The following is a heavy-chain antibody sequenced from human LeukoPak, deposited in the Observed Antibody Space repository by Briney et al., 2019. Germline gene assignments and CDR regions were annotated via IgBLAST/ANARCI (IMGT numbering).Heavy chain of an antibody. V-gene: IGHV4-39*07. CDR1: GGSISSSSYY. D-gene: IGHD3-10*01. J-gene: IGHJ3*02. Sequence: PSETLSLTCTVSGGSISSSSYYWGWIRQPPGKGLEWIGSIYYSGSTYYNPSLKSRVTISVDTSKNQFSLKLSSVTAADTAVYYCARAESTMVRGGAFDIWGQGTMVTVSS. CDR3: ARAESTMVRGGAFDI. CDR2: IYYSGST.